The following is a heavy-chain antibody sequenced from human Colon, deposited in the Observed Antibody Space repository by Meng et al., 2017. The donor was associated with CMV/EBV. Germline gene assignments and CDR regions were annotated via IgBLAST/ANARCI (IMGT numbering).Heavy chain of an antibody. D-gene: IGHD2-2*01. V-gene: IGHV4-39*06. Sequence: VLDGTVNNSSYYWGWVRQPPGMGLEWIGHIYESGRTYYNPSLKSRVTVSLDKSKNVFALRLTSVTAADTAVYYCAANLAVGHWFDPWGQGTLVTVSS. J-gene: IGHJ5*02. CDR2: IYESGRT. CDR1: DGTVNNSSYY. CDR3: AANLAVGHWFDP.